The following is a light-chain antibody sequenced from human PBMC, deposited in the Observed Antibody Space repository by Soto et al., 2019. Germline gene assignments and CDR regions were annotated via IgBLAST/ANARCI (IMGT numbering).Light chain of an antibody. J-gene: IGKJ5*01. Sequence: DIQMTQSPSFMSASVGDRVTVTCRASQHISRWLAWYQQKPGEAPKLLIYTTSTLASGVPSRFSGSGSGTDFTLTISSLQPEDFATYYCQQANAFPITFGQGTRLEIK. V-gene: IGKV1-12*01. CDR3: QQANAFPIT. CDR1: QHISRW. CDR2: TTS.